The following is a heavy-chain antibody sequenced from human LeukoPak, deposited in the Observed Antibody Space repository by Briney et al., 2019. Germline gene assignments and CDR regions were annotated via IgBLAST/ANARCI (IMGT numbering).Heavy chain of an antibody. Sequence: SEPLSLTCTVSGGSISSGSYYWSWIRQPAGKGLEWIGRIYTSGSTNYNPSLKSRVTISVDTSKNQFSLKLSSVTAADTAVYYCARERDAAMGHYFDYWGQGTLVTVSS. V-gene: IGHV4-61*02. J-gene: IGHJ4*02. CDR1: GGSISSGSYY. CDR3: ARERDAAMGHYFDY. D-gene: IGHD6-13*01. CDR2: IYTSGST.